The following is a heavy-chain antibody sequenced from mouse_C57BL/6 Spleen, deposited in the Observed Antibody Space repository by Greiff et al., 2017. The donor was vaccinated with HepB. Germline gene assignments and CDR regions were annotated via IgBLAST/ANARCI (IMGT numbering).Heavy chain of an antibody. J-gene: IGHJ2*01. Sequence: QVQLKQSGPELVKPGASVKISCKASGYAFSSSWMNWVKQRPGKGLEWIGRIYPGDGDTNYNGKFKGKATLNADKSSSTAYTPLSSLTSEDSAVYFCAGTTAYYFDYWGQGTTLTVSS. V-gene: IGHV1-82*01. CDR3: AGTTAYYFDY. CDR2: IYPGDGDT. CDR1: GYAFSSSW. D-gene: IGHD1-2*01.